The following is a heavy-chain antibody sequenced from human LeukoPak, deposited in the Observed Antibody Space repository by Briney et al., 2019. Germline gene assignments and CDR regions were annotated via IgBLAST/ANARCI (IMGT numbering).Heavy chain of an antibody. CDR1: GFTFSSYS. J-gene: IGHJ6*02. V-gene: IGHV3-21*01. D-gene: IGHD6-6*01. Sequence: GGCMRLSCAASGFTFSSYSMNWDRQAPGKGLEWVSSISSSSSYIYYADSVKGRFTTSRGNAKNSLYLQMNSLRAEDTAVYYCARDQYSSSSELFYYYYGMDVWGHGNTVSVSS. CDR2: ISSSSSYI. CDR3: ARDQYSSSSELFYYYYGMDV.